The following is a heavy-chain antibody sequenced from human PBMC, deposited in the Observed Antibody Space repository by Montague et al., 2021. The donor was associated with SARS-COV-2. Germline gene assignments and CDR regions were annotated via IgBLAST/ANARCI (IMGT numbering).Heavy chain of an antibody. CDR1: GGSITSSSYY. D-gene: IGHD3-10*01. V-gene: IGHV4-39*01. J-gene: IGHJ6*02. CDR2: IYYSAST. CDR3: VSLWKYGSGSHYAPWDYYNYGVDV. Sequence: SETLSLTCSVSGGSITSSSYYWGWIRQSPDKGLEWIGNIYYSASTYYNPSLKSRVTISVDTSKYQFSLKLSSVTAADTDVYYCVSLWKYGSGSHYAPWDYYNYGVDVWGQGTTVTVSS.